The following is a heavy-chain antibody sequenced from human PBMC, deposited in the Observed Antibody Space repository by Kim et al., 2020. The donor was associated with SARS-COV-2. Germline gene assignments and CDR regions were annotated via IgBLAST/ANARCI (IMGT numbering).Heavy chain of an antibody. J-gene: IGHJ6*02. Sequence: SETLSLTCAVYGGSFSGYYWSWIRQPPGKGLEWIGEINHSGSTNYNPSLKSRVTISVDTSKNQFSLKLSSVTAAVTAVYYCARGGRVVVAATPFHKGTNFCHHFRMDVLGQGTTVTVPS. D-gene: IGHD2-15*01. V-gene: IGHV4-34*01. CDR2: INHSGST. CDR3: ARGGRVVVAATPFHKGTNFCHHFRMDV. CDR1: GGSFSGYY.